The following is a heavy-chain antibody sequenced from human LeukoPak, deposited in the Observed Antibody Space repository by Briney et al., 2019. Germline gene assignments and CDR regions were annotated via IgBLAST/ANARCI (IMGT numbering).Heavy chain of an antibody. CDR1: GDTLTELS. V-gene: IGHV1-24*01. CDR3: ATGPGYSYGDFDY. D-gene: IGHD5-18*01. J-gene: IGHJ4*02. CDR2: FDPEDGET. Sequence: ASVKVSCKVSGDTLTELSMHWGPQAPGKGLEWRGGFDPEDGETIYAQKFQGRVTMTETTSTDTVYMELSSVRSGATAVSYCATGPGYSYGDFDYWGQGNLVTVSS.